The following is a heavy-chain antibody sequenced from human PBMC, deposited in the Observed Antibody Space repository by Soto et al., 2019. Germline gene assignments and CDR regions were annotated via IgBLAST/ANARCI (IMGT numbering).Heavy chain of an antibody. V-gene: IGHV4-31*03. CDR1: GGSISSGGYY. CDR2: IYYSGST. CDR3: AREQGGPGYSSSWPHNWFDP. J-gene: IGHJ5*02. D-gene: IGHD6-13*01. Sequence: QVQLQESGPGLVKPSQTLSLTCTVSGGSISSGGYYWSWIRQHPGKGLEWIGYIYYSGSTYYNPSLKSRVTISVDTSKNQCSLKLSSVTAADTAVYYCAREQGGPGYSSSWPHNWFDPWGQGTLVTVSS.